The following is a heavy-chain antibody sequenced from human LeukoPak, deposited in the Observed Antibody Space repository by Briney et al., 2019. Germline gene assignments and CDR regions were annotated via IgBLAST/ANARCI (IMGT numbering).Heavy chain of an antibody. D-gene: IGHD3-10*01. CDR1: GGSISSYY. CDR2: IYTSGST. CDR3: AAVGYYGSGSYYPSRGDYYGMDV. Sequence: SETLSLTCTVSGGSISSYYWSWIRQPAGKGLEWIGRIYTSGSTNYNPSLKSRVTMSVDTSKNPFSLKLSSVTAADTAVYYCAAVGYYGSGSYYPSRGDYYGMDVWGQGTTVTVSS. V-gene: IGHV4-4*07. J-gene: IGHJ6*01.